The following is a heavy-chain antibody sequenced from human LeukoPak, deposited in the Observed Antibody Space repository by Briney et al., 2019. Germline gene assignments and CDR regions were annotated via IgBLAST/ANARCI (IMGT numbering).Heavy chain of an antibody. Sequence: GGSLRLSCAASGFTFSDYYMSWIHQAPGKGLEWVSYISSSGSTIYYADSVKGRFTISRDNAKNSLYLQMNSLRAEDTAVYYCARVSGELPNPYYYYYYGMDVWGQGTTVTVSS. J-gene: IGHJ6*02. D-gene: IGHD3-10*01. CDR2: ISSSGSTI. CDR3: ARVSGELPNPYYYYYYGMDV. CDR1: GFTFSDYY. V-gene: IGHV3-11*01.